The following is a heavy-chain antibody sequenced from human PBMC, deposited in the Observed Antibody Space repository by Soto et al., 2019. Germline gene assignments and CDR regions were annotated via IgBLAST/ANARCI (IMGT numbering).Heavy chain of an antibody. Sequence: EVQLLESGGGLVQPGGSLRLSCAVSGLTFSSYAMSWVRQAPGKGLEWVSAISGSGGTTYYADSVKGRFTISRDNSKNTLYLQMNSLRAEDTAVYYCAKDLGIAVAGAFDYWGQGTLVTVSS. CDR2: ISGSGGTT. CDR3: AKDLGIAVAGAFDY. CDR1: GLTFSSYA. D-gene: IGHD6-19*01. J-gene: IGHJ4*02. V-gene: IGHV3-23*01.